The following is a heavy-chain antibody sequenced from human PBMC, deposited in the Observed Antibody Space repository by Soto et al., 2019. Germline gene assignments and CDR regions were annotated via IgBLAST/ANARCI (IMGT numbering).Heavy chain of an antibody. CDR3: ARDRCSSRSCWKHERGLDS. CDR1: GFSVSSYF. V-gene: IGHV3-66*01. D-gene: IGHD2-2*01. CDR2: IYASGKT. Sequence: EMEVVESGGGLVQPGGSLRLSCAASGFSVSSYFMNWVRQAPGKGLEWVSIIYASGKTYNADSVKGRFTVSRDNDKNTLYLQMNTLRAEDTAVYFCARDRCSSRSCWKHERGLDSWGQGILVTVSS. J-gene: IGHJ4*02.